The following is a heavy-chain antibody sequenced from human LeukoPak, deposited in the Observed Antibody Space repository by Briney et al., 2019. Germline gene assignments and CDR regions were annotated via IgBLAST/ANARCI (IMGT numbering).Heavy chain of an antibody. V-gene: IGHV3-74*01. CDR1: GFTFSSYW. CDR2: LNGDGSTT. Sequence: QPGGSLRLSCAASGFTFSSYWMHWVRQVPGKGLVWVSRLNGDGSTTNYADSVKGRFTISRDNAKNSLFLQMNSLRAEDTAVYYCARDWQWQQLDGDAFDIWGQGTMVTVSS. D-gene: IGHD6-13*01. J-gene: IGHJ3*02. CDR3: ARDWQWQQLDGDAFDI.